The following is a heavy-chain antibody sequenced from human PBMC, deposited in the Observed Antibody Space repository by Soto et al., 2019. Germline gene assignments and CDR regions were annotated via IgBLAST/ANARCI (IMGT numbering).Heavy chain of an antibody. J-gene: IGHJ4*02. V-gene: IGHV3-30*18. D-gene: IGHD1-26*01. CDR2: ISYDGSNK. CDR3: AKDKNGNYSGDLDY. Sequence: PGGALRLSCAASGFTFSSYGMHWVRQAPGKGLEWVAVISYDGSNKYYSDSVKGRFTISRDNSKNTLYLQMNSLRAEDTAVYYCAKDKNGNYSGDLDYRGQGTQVTVSS. CDR1: GFTFSSYG.